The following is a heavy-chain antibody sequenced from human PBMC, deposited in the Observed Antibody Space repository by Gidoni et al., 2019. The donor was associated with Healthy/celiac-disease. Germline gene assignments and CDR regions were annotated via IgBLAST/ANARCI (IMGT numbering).Heavy chain of an antibody. Sequence: EVQLVASGGGLVKPGGSLRLSCAASGFPFSSYSMNWVRQAPGKGLEWVSSISSSSSYIYYADSVKGRFTISRDNAKNSMYLQMNSLRAEDTAVYYCARGPSDSSGYTRSFGFDYWGQGTLVTVSS. CDR2: ISSSSSYI. CDR3: ARGPSDSSGYTRSFGFDY. V-gene: IGHV3-21*01. D-gene: IGHD3-22*01. CDR1: GFPFSSYS. J-gene: IGHJ4*02.